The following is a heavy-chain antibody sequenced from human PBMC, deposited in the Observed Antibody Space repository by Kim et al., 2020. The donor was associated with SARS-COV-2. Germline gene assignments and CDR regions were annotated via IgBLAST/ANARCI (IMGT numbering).Heavy chain of an antibody. D-gene: IGHD5-12*01. V-gene: IGHV4-59*10. CDR3: AGWGFDSGYGG. J-gene: IGHJ4*02. CDR2: ST. Sequence: STNYYPSLKSRVTMSGDTSKNQFSLKLSSVTAADTAVYYCAGWGFDSGYGGWGQGTLVTVFS.